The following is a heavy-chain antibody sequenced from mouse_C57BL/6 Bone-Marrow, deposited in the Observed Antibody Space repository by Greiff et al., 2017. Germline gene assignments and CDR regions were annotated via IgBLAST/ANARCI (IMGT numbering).Heavy chain of an antibody. CDR3: ARYYSNYFYAMDY. J-gene: IGHJ4*01. D-gene: IGHD2-5*01. V-gene: IGHV1-69*01. CDR2: IDPSDSYT. CDR1: GYTFTSYW. Sequence: VQLQQPGAELVMPGASVKLSCKASGYTFTSYWMHWVKQRPGQGLEWIGEIDPSDSYTNYNQKFKGKSTLTVDKSSSTAYMQLSSLTSEDSAVYYCARYYSNYFYAMDYWGQGTSVTVSS.